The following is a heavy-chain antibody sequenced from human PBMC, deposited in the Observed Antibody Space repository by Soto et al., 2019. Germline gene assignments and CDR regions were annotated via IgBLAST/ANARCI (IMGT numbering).Heavy chain of an antibody. D-gene: IGHD2-21*02. CDR1: GYTLTELF. V-gene: IGHV1-24*01. CDR3: ATTRGGIVVVTADQYYFDY. CDR2: FDPEDGET. Sequence: GSVKVSCKVSGYTLTELFMHWVRQAPGKGLEWMGGFDPEDGETIYAQKFQGRVTMTEDTSTDTAYMELSSLRSEDTAVYYCATTRGGIVVVTADQYYFDYWGQGTLVTVSS. J-gene: IGHJ4*02.